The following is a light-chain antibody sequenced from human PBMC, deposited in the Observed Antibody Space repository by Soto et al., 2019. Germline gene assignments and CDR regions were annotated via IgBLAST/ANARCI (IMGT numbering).Light chain of an antibody. J-gene: IGLJ2*01. V-gene: IGLV1-44*01. CDR3: AAWDDSLNGPV. Sequence: QSVLTQPPSASGTPGQRVSISCSGSTSNIESNTVNWYQQVPGTAPKLLIYSVNQRPSGVPDRFSGSKSGTSASLAISGLQSEDEADYYCAAWDDSLNGPVFGGGTKVTVL. CDR1: TSNIESNT. CDR2: SVN.